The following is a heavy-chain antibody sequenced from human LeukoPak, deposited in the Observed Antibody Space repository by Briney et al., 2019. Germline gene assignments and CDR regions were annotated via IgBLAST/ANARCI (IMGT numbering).Heavy chain of an antibody. CDR1: GFTFSSYA. V-gene: IGHV3-23*01. J-gene: IGHJ4*02. Sequence: GSLRLSCAASGFTFSSYAMSWVRQAPGKGLEWVSAISGSGGSTYYADSVKGRFTISRDNSKNTLYLQMNSLRAEDTAVYYCAKREVAEYYFDYWGQGTLVTVSS. D-gene: IGHD2-15*01. CDR3: AKREVAEYYFDY. CDR2: ISGSGGST.